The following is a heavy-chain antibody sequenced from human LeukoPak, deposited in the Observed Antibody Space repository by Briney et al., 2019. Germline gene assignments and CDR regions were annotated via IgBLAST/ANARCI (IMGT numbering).Heavy chain of an antibody. J-gene: IGHJ4*02. CDR2: LGLGT. Sequence: GGSLRLSCAASGFTFSNYAMTWVRQAPGKGLEWVSSLGLGTYYADSVKGRFTISRDNSKNTLYLQMNSPRAEDTAVYYCAKGGISEIPFDYWGQGTLVTVSS. CDR1: GFTFSNYA. CDR3: AKGGISEIPFDY. V-gene: IGHV3-23*05. D-gene: IGHD3-16*01.